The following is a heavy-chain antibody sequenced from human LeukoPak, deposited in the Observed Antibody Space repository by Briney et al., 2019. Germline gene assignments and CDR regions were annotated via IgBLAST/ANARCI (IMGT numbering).Heavy chain of an antibody. Sequence: ASVKVSCKGSGYTFTAYYMHWVRQPPGQRLEWMGWINPNSGGTNYAQKFQDRVTMTRDTSINTAYMELNRLRSDDTAVYQCAIGPLNGYRSGWYSFDYWGQGTLVTVSS. J-gene: IGHJ4*02. CDR1: GYTFTAYY. V-gene: IGHV1-2*02. CDR2: INPNSGGT. D-gene: IGHD6-19*01. CDR3: AIGPLNGYRSGWYSFDY.